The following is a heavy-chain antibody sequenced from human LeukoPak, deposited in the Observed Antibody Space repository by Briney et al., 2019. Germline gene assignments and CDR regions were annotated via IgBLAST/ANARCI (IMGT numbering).Heavy chain of an antibody. V-gene: IGHV1-69*13. J-gene: IGHJ6*03. Sequence: ASVKVSCKASGGTFNSFAINWVRQAPGQGLEWMGGIIPIFDTTNYAQNFQGRITITADESTSTAYMELSSLKSEDTAVYYCARAPAGLRIRYFYYMDVWGKGTTVTISS. CDR2: IIPIFDTT. CDR1: GGTFNSFA. D-gene: IGHD2/OR15-2a*01. CDR3: ARAPAGLRIRYFYYMDV.